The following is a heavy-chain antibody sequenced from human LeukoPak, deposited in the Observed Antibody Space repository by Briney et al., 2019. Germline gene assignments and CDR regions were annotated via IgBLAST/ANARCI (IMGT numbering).Heavy chain of an antibody. CDR1: GFTFSSSA. V-gene: IGHV3-48*01. CDR3: ARDGNYDYIWEKLDC. D-gene: IGHD3-16*01. CDR2: ISSSSSNI. Sequence: GGSLRLSCAASGFTFSSSAMSWVRQAPGKGLEWVSYISSSSSNIYYADSVKGRFTISRDNAKNSLYLQMNSLRAEDTAVYYCARDGNYDYIWEKLDCWGQGALVTVSS. J-gene: IGHJ4*02.